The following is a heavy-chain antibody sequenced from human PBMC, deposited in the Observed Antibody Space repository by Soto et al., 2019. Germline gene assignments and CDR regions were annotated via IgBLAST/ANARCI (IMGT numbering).Heavy chain of an antibody. J-gene: IGHJ4*02. CDR2: IRSNTDGGTS. CDR3: TTSPGFYDVSPFDY. V-gene: IGHV3-15*07. CDR1: GLNFINAW. Sequence: GGSLRLSCAASGLNFINAWMNWVRQAPGKGLEWVGRIRSNTDGGTSDYSPPVRGRFTISRDDSKNTVSLQMNSLKIEDTAVYYCTTSPGFYDVSPFDYWGQGT. D-gene: IGHD3-22*01.